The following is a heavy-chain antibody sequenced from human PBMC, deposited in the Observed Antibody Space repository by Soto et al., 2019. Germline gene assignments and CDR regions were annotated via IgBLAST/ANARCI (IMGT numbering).Heavy chain of an antibody. V-gene: IGHV3-66*01. D-gene: IGHD2-15*01. J-gene: IGHJ6*04. CDR1: GFSVSSKY. CDR2: IQSGGSK. CDR3: TRDDVHCNGCRCYGVPMDV. Sequence: EVQLVESGGGLVQPGGSLRLSCAASGFSVSSKYMSWVRQATGKGLEWVSLIQSGGSKYYAGSVKGRFTNSRDNSDNTLVLQRNSLRVENTAVHYWTRDDVHCNGCRCYGVPMDVWGKGTTVTVSA.